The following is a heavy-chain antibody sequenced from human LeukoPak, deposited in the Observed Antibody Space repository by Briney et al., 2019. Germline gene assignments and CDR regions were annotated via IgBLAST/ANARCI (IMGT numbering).Heavy chain of an antibody. CDR3: ASVFDY. CDR1: AS. Sequence: GGSLRLSCAASASMHWVRQDPGKGLVWVSGINHDGSRTFYADSVKGRFTISRDNAKNTLYLQMNSLRAEDTSVYYCASVFDYWGPGSLVTVSS. J-gene: IGHJ4*02. CDR2: INHDGSRT. V-gene: IGHV3-74*01.